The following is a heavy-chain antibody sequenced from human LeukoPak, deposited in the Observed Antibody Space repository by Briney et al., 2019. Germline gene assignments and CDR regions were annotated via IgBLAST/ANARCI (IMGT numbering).Heavy chain of an antibody. J-gene: IGHJ4*02. CDR2: IKSKTDGETT. Sequence: GGSLRLSCAASGFTFRNASMSWVRQAPGKGLEWVGRIKSKTDGETTDYAAPVKGRFTISRDHSKNTLYLQMNSLTTEDTAVYFCAHRDTTMVRVDYWGQGTLVTVSS. V-gene: IGHV3-15*01. CDR3: AHRDTTMVRVDY. CDR1: GFTFRNAS. D-gene: IGHD5-18*01.